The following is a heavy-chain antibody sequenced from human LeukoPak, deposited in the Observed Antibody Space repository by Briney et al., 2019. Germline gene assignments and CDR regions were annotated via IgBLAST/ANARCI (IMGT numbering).Heavy chain of an antibody. Sequence: SETLSLTCTVSGGSISSYYWSWIRQPPGKELEWIGSFYYSGSTYYNASLKSRVTISVDTSKNQFSLKLTSVTAADTAVYYCARHRYSSTYSALDSWGQGTLVTVSS. V-gene: IGHV4-59*05. D-gene: IGHD6-13*01. J-gene: IGHJ4*02. CDR1: GGSISSYY. CDR2: FYYSGST. CDR3: ARHRYSSTYSALDS.